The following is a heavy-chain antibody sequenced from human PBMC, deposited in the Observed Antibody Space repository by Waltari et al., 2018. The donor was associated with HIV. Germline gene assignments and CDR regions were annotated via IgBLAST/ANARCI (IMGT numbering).Heavy chain of an antibody. Sequence: QVQLVQSGGEVQKPGASVKVSCKASGYTFIDHGITWVRQAPGQGLEWMAWISPYNGNTDDAQRCQGRVSVTTDTSANTAYMELRSLRSDDTAVYFCARVAGGDYFDYWGQGTLVTVSS. CDR1: GYTFIDHG. D-gene: IGHD4-17*01. CDR3: ARVAGGDYFDY. J-gene: IGHJ4*02. V-gene: IGHV1-18*01. CDR2: ISPYNGNT.